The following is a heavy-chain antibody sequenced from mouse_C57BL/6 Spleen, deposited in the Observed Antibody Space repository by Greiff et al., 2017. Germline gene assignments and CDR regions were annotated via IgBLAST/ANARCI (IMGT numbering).Heavy chain of an antibody. Sequence: QVQLQQPGTELVKPGASVKLSCKASGYTFTSYWMHWVKQRPGPGLGWIGNINPSNGGTNYNEKFKRKATLTVDKSSSTAYMQLSSLTSEDSAVYYCARNDYGSSYAPCDYWGKGTTLTVSS. D-gene: IGHD1-1*01. J-gene: IGHJ2*01. V-gene: IGHV1-53*01. CDR1: GYTFTSYW. CDR3: ARNDYGSSYAPCDY. CDR2: INPSNGGT.